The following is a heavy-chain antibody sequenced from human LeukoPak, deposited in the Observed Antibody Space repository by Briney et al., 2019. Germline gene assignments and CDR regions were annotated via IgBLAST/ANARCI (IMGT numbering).Heavy chain of an antibody. Sequence: GGSLRLSCAASGFTFGSYAMHWVRQAPGKGLEWVAVISYDGSNKYYADSVKGRFTISRDNSKNTLYLQMNSLRAEDTAVYYCAREGRYELYYFDYWGQGTLVTVSS. D-gene: IGHD5-12*01. J-gene: IGHJ4*02. V-gene: IGHV3-30*04. CDR1: GFTFGSYA. CDR3: AREGRYELYYFDY. CDR2: ISYDGSNK.